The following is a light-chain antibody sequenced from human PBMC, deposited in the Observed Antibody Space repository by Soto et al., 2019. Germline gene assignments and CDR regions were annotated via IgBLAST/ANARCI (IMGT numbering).Light chain of an antibody. CDR1: SSDVGGFNY. CDR3: GSYTRSNTYV. J-gene: IGLJ1*01. Sequence: QSALTQPASVSGSPGQSITISCNGTSSDVGGFNYVSWYQQHQGKAPKLMIYDVSNRPSGVSNRFSGAKSGNTASLTISGLRAEDEADYYCGSYTRSNTYVFGTGTKLTVL. V-gene: IGLV2-14*01. CDR2: DVS.